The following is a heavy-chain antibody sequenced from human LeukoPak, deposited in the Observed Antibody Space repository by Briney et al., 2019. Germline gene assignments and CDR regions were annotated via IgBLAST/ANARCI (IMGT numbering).Heavy chain of an antibody. D-gene: IGHD3-9*01. V-gene: IGHV4-59*08. CDR3: ARHGFDTGNFQAHFDC. Sequence: SEILSLTCTVSGDSIGSHYWSWIRQPPGKGLEWIGYINYSGRTNYNPSLTGRVTVSVDTSNNQFSLRLTSVTAADTAVYYCARHGFDTGNFQAHFDCWGQGTLVTVSS. CDR2: INYSGRT. CDR1: GDSIGSHY. J-gene: IGHJ4*02.